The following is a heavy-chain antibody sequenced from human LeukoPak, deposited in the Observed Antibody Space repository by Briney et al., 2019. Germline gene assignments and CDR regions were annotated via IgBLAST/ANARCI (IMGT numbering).Heavy chain of an antibody. Sequence: PGGSLRLSCAVSGINFRGYWMAWVRQAPGKGLEWVANMKQDGSEKYYVDSVKGRFTISRDNAKISLYLEMNSLRVEDTAVYYCARDLGHTGYDLYDYWGQGTLVTVSS. J-gene: IGHJ4*02. CDR1: GINFRGYW. D-gene: IGHD5-12*01. V-gene: IGHV3-7*01. CDR2: MKQDGSEK. CDR3: ARDLGHTGYDLYDY.